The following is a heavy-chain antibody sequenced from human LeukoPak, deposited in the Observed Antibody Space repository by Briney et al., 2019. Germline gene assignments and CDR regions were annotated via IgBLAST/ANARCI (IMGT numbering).Heavy chain of an antibody. V-gene: IGHV4-39*01. J-gene: IGHJ4*02. CDR2: IYYSGST. CDR1: GGSISSISYY. D-gene: IGHD6-13*01. CDR3: ARQAAAGSKGVDY. Sequence: PSETLSLTCTVSGGSISSISYYWGWIRQPPGKGLEWIGSIYYSGSTYYNPSLKSRVTISVDTSKNQFSLKLSSVTAADTAVYYCARQAAAGSKGVDYWGQGTLVTVSS.